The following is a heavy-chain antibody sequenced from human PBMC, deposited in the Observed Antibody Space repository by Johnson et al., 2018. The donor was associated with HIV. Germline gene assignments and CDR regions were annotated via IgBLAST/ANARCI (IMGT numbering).Heavy chain of an antibody. Sequence: VQLVESGGGLIKPGGSLRLSCAASGFTFSNAWMNWVRQAPGRGLEWVGRIKIKTDGETTDYAAPVKGRFTISRDDSKMTLILQMNSLKTEDTAVYYCTTECVYWWCLNAFDIWGQGTTVTVSS. D-gene: IGHD2-21*02. CDR1: GFTFSNAW. J-gene: IGHJ3*02. V-gene: IGHV3-15*01. CDR2: IKIKTDGETT. CDR3: TTECVYWWCLNAFDI.